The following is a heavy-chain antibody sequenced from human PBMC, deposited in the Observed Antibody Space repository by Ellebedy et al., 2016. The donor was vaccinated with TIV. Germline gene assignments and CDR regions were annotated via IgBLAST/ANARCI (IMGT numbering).Heavy chain of an antibody. CDR3: ARAPRGTVTTWIDY. CDR2: ISFDGRSV. D-gene: IGHD4-17*01. J-gene: IGHJ4*02. CDR1: GFTFSDST. Sequence: GESLKISXAASGFTFSDSTMHWVRQAPGKGLEWVAGISFDGRSVHYADSVKGRFTISRDNAKNSLYLQMNSLRAEDTAVYYCARAPRGTVTTWIDYWGQGTLVTVSS. V-gene: IGHV3-30*04.